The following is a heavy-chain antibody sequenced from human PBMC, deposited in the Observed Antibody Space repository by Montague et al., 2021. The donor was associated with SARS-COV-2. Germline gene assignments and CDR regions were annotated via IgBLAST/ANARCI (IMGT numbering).Heavy chain of an antibody. V-gene: IGHV2-5*01. CDR1: GFSLSTSGVG. D-gene: IGHD3-3*01. CDR3: ARRITIYAFDI. Sequence: PALVKPTQTLTLTCTFSGFSLSTSGVGVGWIRQPPGKALEWLALIYWDDKRYSPSLKSRLTITKDTSKNQVVLTMTNMDPVDTATYYCARRITIYAFDIWGQGTMVTVSS. CDR2: IYWDDK. J-gene: IGHJ3*02.